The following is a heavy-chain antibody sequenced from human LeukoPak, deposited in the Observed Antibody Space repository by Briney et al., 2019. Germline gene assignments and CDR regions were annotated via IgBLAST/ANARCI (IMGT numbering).Heavy chain of an antibody. J-gene: IGHJ4*02. CDR1: GFSLSSCG. CDR3: AKDPLQYGSGSYYFDY. CDR2: MSFDGNNK. Sequence: PGGSLRLSCAASGFSLSSCGMHWVRQAPGKGLEWVAFMSFDGNNKYYADSVKGRFTISRDSSKNTLYLQMNSLRAEDTAVCYCAKDPLQYGSGSYYFDYWGQGTLVTVSS. D-gene: IGHD3-10*01. V-gene: IGHV3-30*02.